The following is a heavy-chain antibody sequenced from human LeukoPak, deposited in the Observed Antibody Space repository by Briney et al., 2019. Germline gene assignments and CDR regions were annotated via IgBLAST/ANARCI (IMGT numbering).Heavy chain of an antibody. CDR3: AKDRTVGASYWYFDL. J-gene: IGHJ2*01. V-gene: IGHV3-33*06. CDR1: GFTFRNYG. D-gene: IGHD1-26*01. CDR2: IWYDGSKK. Sequence: GGSLRLSCGASGFTFRNYGMHWVRQAPGKGLEWVAIIWYDGSKKYYADSVKGRFTISRDSSKNTLFLHMNTLRAEDTAIYYCAKDRTVGASYWYFDLWGRGTLVTVSP.